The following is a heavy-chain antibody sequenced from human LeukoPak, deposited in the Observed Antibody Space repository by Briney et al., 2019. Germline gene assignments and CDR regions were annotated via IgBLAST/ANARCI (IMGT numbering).Heavy chain of an antibody. V-gene: IGHV4-59*01. CDR1: GGSISSYY. Sequence: SETLSLTCAVSGGSISSYYWSWIRQPPGKGLEWIGYISDSGSTNYNPSLKSRVTISVDTSKNQFSLKLSSVTAADTAVYYCARAGDHEGFDYWGQGTLVTVSS. J-gene: IGHJ4*02. D-gene: IGHD4-17*01. CDR3: ARAGDHEGFDY. CDR2: ISDSGST.